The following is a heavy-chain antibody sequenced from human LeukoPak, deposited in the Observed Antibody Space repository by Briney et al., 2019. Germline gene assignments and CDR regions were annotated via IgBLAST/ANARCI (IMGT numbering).Heavy chain of an antibody. J-gene: IGHJ4*02. D-gene: IGHD6-13*01. Sequence: SQTLSLTCTVSGGSISSGDYYWSWIRQPPGKGLEWIGYIYYSGSTYYNPSLKSRVTISVDTSKNQFSLKLSSVTAADTAVYYCARVLEAAAGTSPFDYWGQGTLVTVSS. CDR3: ARVLEAAAGTSPFDY. CDR1: GGSISSGDYY. CDR2: IYYSGST. V-gene: IGHV4-30-4*08.